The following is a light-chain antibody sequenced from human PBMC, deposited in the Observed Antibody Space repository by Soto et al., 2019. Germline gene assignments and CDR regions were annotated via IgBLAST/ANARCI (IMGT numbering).Light chain of an antibody. CDR3: QQYGSSPWT. J-gene: IGKJ1*01. CDR2: GAS. Sequence: EIVLTQSPGTLSLSPGERATLSCRASQSVSNSYLAWYQQNPGRAPRLLSYGASSRATGIPDRFSGSGSGTDFILTISRLEPEDFAVYYCQQYGSSPWTFGQGTKVEIK. CDR1: QSVSNSY. V-gene: IGKV3-20*01.